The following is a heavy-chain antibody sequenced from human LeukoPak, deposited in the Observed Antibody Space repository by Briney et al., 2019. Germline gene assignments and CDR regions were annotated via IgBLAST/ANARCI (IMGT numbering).Heavy chain of an antibody. CDR2: INWNGGST. Sequence: AGGSLRLSCAASGFTFDDYGMSWVRQAPGKGLEWVSGINWNGGSTGYADSVKGRFTISRDNAKKSLYLQMNSLRAEDTALYHCARARSSSWYDWFDPWGQGTLVTVSS. V-gene: IGHV3-20*01. CDR1: GFTFDDYG. J-gene: IGHJ5*02. D-gene: IGHD6-13*01. CDR3: ARARSSSWYDWFDP.